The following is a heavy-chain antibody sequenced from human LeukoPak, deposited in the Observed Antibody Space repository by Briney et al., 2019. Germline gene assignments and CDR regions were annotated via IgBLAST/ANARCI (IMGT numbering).Heavy chain of an antibody. Sequence: GGSLRLSCAASGFTFSSYSMNWVRQAPGKGLEWVSYISSSGGTIYYTDSVKGQFTISRDNAKNSLYLQMNSLRADDTAVYYCARGTYGDYDYWGQGTLVTVSS. V-gene: IGHV3-48*04. D-gene: IGHD4-17*01. J-gene: IGHJ4*02. CDR2: ISSSGGTI. CDR1: GFTFSSYS. CDR3: ARGTYGDYDY.